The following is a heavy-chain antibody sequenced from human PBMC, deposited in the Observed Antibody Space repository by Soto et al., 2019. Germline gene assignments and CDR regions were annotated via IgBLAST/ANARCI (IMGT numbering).Heavy chain of an antibody. CDR2: IIPKLGSA. J-gene: IGHJ4*02. Sequence: QVQLVQSGAEVKKPGSSVQVSCKASGGCNWRDYRTTWVRQAPGQGLEWMGGIIPKLGSANYAQNFQGRVTITAEESTNTVYMELRSLISEDTAVYYCARGGGGYTFGAVYWGQGTQVTVSS. CDR3: ARGGGGYTFGAVY. CDR1: GGCNWRDYR. D-gene: IGHD5-12*01. V-gene: IGHV1-69*01.